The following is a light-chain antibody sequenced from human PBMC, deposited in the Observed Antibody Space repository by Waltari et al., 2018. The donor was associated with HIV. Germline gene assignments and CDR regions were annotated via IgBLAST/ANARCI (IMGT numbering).Light chain of an antibody. J-gene: IGLJ1*01. Sequence: QSALTQPASVSGSPGQSINISCAGSGSNIGSYHLLYWFQQHPRKAPKVVMYEGTRRPSDVSDRFSGSRSGTSASLSISGLHAEDEADYYCYSYAGSGTFVFGTGTRVTVL. CDR3: YSYAGSGTFV. V-gene: IGLV2-23*01. CDR1: GSNIGSYHL. CDR2: EGT.